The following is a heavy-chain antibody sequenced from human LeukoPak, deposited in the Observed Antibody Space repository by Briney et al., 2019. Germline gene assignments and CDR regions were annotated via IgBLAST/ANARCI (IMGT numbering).Heavy chain of an antibody. V-gene: IGHV3-53*01. CDR3: ARVGDHFHWNLDL. J-gene: IGHJ2*01. D-gene: IGHD3-3*02. CDR2: IYSGAIT. Sequence: GGSLRLSCAASGFTVSTKYMNWVRQAPGKGLEWVSIIYSGAITYYADSVKGRFTISRDTSKNTLSLQMNSLRAEDTAVYFCARVGDHFHWNLDLWGRSTLVSASS. CDR1: GFTVSTKY.